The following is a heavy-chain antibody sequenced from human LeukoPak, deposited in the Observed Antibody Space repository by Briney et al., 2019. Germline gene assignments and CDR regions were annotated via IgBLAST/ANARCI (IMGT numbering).Heavy chain of an antibody. Sequence: SETLSLTCTVSGGSISSNVFYWGWIRQPPGKGLEWIGSIYYSGSTNYNPSLKSRVTISVDTSKNQFSLKLSSLTAADTAVYYCARAVLSYCRGGSCPYFDYWGQGTLVTVSS. CDR2: IYYSGST. CDR1: GGSISSNVFY. D-gene: IGHD2-15*01. V-gene: IGHV4-39*07. J-gene: IGHJ4*01. CDR3: ARAVLSYCRGGSCPYFDY.